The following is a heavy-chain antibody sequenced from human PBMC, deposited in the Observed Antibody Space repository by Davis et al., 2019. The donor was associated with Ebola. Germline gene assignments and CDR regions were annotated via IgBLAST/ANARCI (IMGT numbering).Heavy chain of an antibody. J-gene: IGHJ4*02. CDR1: GYTFTGYY. Sequence: AASVKVSCKASGYTFTGYYMHWVRQAPGQGLEWMGRINPNSGGTNYAQKFQGRVTMTRDTSISTAYMELSRLRSDDTAVYYCARRGVYCSSTSCYNAFDYWGQGTLVTVSS. D-gene: IGHD2-2*02. CDR2: INPNSGGT. CDR3: ARRGVYCSSTSCYNAFDY. V-gene: IGHV1-2*06.